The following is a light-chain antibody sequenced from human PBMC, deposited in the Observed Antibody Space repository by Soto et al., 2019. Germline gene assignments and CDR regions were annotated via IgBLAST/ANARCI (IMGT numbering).Light chain of an antibody. CDR3: QQYINWPPTFT. J-gene: IGKJ2*01. Sequence: EIVMTQSPATLSVSPGERVTLSCRASQSVNRNLAWYQQRPGQAPGLLIYGASTRATGIPARFSGSGSETEFTLAISSLQSEDFAVYFCQQYINWPPTFTFGQGTKLEIK. CDR2: GAS. V-gene: IGKV3-15*01. CDR1: QSVNRN.